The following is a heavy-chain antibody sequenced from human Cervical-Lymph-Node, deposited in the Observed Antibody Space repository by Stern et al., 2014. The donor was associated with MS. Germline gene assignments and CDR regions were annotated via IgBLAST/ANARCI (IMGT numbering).Heavy chain of an antibody. CDR3: ARESYSYDSRGYYVPVAAFDI. V-gene: IGHV3-11*01. D-gene: IGHD3-22*01. CDR2: ISNRGDTT. J-gene: IGHJ3*02. Sequence: VQLEESGGGLVKPGGSLRLSCAASGFTFNDYYISWIRQAPGKGLEWVSYISNRGDTTYYADSVKGRFTISRDNAKNSLYLQMKSLRAEDTAVYYCARESYSYDSRGYYVPVAAFDIWGQGTMVTVSS. CDR1: GFTFNDYY.